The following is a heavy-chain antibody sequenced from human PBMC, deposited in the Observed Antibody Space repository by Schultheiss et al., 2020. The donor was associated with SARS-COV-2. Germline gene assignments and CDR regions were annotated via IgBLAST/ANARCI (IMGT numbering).Heavy chain of an antibody. CDR2: ISWNSGSI. Sequence: GGSLRLSCAASGFTFDDYAMHWVRQAPGKGLEWVSGISWNSGSIGYVDSVKGRFTISRDNAKNSLYLQMNSLRAEDTAVYYCASIGYWGQGTLVTVSS. D-gene: IGHD2-21*01. CDR1: GFTFDDYA. CDR3: ASIGY. V-gene: IGHV3-9*01. J-gene: IGHJ4*02.